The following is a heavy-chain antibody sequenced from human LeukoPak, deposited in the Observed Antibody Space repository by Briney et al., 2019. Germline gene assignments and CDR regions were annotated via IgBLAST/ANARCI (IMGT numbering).Heavy chain of an antibody. D-gene: IGHD3-22*01. CDR3: ARGEYYYDSSGRSFDY. CDR2: INHSGST. V-gene: IGHV4-34*01. CDR1: GGSFSGYY. Sequence: SETLSLTCAVYGGSFSGYYWSWIRQPPGKGLEWIGEINHSGSTNYNPSLKSRVTISVDTSKNQFSLKLSSVTAADTAVYYCARGEYYYDSSGRSFDYWGQGTLVTVSS. J-gene: IGHJ4*02.